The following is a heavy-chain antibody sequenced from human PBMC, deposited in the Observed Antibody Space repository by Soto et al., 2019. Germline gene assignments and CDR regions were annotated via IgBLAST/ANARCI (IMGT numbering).Heavy chain of an antibody. D-gene: IGHD5-12*01. V-gene: IGHV1-18*01. CDR1: GCPFTSYG. Sequence: ASVKASSKASGCPFTSYGISWVRQAPGQGLERMGWISSYNGNTNYAQKLQCRVTMTTDTSTSTAYMELRSLRSDDTAVYYCARHGIVATIYYYYGMDVWGQGTTGTVSS. J-gene: IGHJ6*02. CDR2: ISSYNGNT. CDR3: ARHGIVATIYYYYGMDV.